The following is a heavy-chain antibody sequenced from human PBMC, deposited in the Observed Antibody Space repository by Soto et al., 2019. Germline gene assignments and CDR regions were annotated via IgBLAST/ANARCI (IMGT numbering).Heavy chain of an antibody. Sequence: EVQLVESGGGLVQPGGSLRLSCAASGFTFSSYEMNWVRQAAGKGLEWVSYISSSGSTIYYADSVKGRFTISRDNAKNSLYLQMNSLRAEDTAVYYCAREVATIDYWGQGTLVTVSS. CDR3: AREVATIDY. CDR1: GFTFSSYE. J-gene: IGHJ4*02. D-gene: IGHD5-12*01. CDR2: ISSSGSTI. V-gene: IGHV3-48*03.